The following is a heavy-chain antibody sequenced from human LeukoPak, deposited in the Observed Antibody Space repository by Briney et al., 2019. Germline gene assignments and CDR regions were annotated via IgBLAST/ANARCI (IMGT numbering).Heavy chain of an antibody. D-gene: IGHD4-17*01. V-gene: IGHV4-38-2*02. CDR1: GYSISSGYY. CDR2: IYHSGST. CDR3: AAVTTNYYYYMDV. J-gene: IGHJ6*03. Sequence: SETLSLTCTVSGYSISSGYYWGWIRQPSGKGLEWIGSIYHSGSTNYNPSLKSRVTISVDTSKNQFSLKLSSVTAADTAVYYCAAVTTNYYYYMDVWGKGTTVTVSS.